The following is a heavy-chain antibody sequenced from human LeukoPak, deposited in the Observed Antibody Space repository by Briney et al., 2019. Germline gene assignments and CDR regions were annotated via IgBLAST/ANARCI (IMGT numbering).Heavy chain of an antibody. J-gene: IGHJ6*04. D-gene: IGHD6-6*01. Sequence: SQTLSLTCTVSGGSISSGSYYWSWIRQPAGKGLEWIGRIYTSGSTNYNPSLKSRVTISVDTSKNQFSLKLSSVTAADTAVYYCARASIAAPTIDVWGKGTTVTVSS. CDR1: GGSISSGSYY. CDR2: IYTSGST. CDR3: ARASIAAPTIDV. V-gene: IGHV4-61*02.